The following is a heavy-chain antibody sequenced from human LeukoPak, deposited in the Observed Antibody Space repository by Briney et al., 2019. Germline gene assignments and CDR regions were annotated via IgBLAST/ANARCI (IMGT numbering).Heavy chain of an antibody. CDR2: IYTSGST. J-gene: IGHJ5*01. D-gene: IGHD6-19*01. CDR3: ARRRRYSSGWYES. CDR1: GGPISSGSYY. V-gene: IGHV4-61*02. Sequence: SETLSLTCTVSGGPISSGSYYWSWIRQPAGKGLEWIGRIYTSGSTNYNPSLKSRVTISVDTSKNQFSLKLSSVTAADTAVYYCARRRRYSSGWYESWGQGTLVTVSS.